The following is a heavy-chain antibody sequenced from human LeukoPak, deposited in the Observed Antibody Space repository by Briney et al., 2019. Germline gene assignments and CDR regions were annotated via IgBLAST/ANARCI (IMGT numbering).Heavy chain of an antibody. D-gene: IGHD5-18*01. J-gene: IGHJ4*02. CDR3: ARDRGSRRYNNGYSEY. CDR1: GFTFSSYT. CDR2: ISSSGSYI. Sequence: GGSLRLSCAASGFTFSSYTINWVRQAPGKGLEWVSSISSSGSYIYYADSVKGRFSVSRDNAKNSLYLQMKSLRAEDTAVYYCARDRGSRRYNNGYSEYWGQGTLVTVSS. V-gene: IGHV3-21*01.